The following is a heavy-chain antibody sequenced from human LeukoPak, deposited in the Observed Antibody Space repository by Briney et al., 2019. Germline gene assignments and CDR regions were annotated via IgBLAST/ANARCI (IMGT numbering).Heavy chain of an antibody. D-gene: IGHD2-15*01. CDR2: INHSGST. CDR1: GGSFSGYY. CDR3: ARVAPYSIVVVVAATPGYFDY. V-gene: IGHV4-34*01. J-gene: IGHJ4*02. Sequence: PSETLSLTCAVYGGSFSGYYWSWICQPPGKGLEWIGEINHSGSTNYNPSLKSRVTISVDTSKNQFSLKLSSVTAADTAVYYCARVAPYSIVVVVAATPGYFDYWGQGTLVTVSS.